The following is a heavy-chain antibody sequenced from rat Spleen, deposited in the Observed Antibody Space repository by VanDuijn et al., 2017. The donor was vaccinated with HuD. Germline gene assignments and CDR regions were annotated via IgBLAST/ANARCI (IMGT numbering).Heavy chain of an antibody. CDR3: ARARYSGGRLDY. J-gene: IGHJ2*01. CDR1: GYSIISSYR. V-gene: IGHV3-3*01. CDR2: INSAGST. D-gene: IGHD1-1*01. Sequence: EVQLQESGPGLVKPSQSLSLTCSVTGYSIISSYRWNWIRKFPGNKLEWMAYINSAGSTVYNPSLTSRISITRDTSRNQFFLHLNSVTTEDTATYYCARARYSGGRLDYWGQGVMVTVSS.